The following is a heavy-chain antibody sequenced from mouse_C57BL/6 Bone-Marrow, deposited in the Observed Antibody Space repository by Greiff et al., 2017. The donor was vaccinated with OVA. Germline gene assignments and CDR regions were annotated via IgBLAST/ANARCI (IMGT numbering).Heavy chain of an antibody. CDR1: GFNIKNTY. V-gene: IGHV14-3*01. D-gene: IGHD1-1*01. J-gene: IGHJ4*01. CDR2: IDPANDNT. Sequence: EVKLLESVAELVRPGASVKLSCTASGFNIKNTYMHWVKQRPEQGLEWIGRIDPANDNTKYAPKFQGKATMTADTSSNTAYLQLSSLSSEDTAVYCCARGNGGSSFYAMDYWGQGTSVTVSS. CDR3: ARGNGGSSFYAMDY.